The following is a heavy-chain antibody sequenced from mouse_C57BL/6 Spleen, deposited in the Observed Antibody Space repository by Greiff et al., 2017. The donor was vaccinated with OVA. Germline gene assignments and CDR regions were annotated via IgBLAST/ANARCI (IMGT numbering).Heavy chain of an antibody. CDR2: IDPSDSYT. CDR1: GYTFTSYW. Sequence: VKLQQPGAELVMPGASVKLSCKASGYTFTSYWMHWVKQRPGQGLEWIGEIDPSDSYTNYNQKFKGKSTLTVDKSSSTAYMQLSSLTSEDSAVYYCARKGWFDYWGQGTTLTVSS. V-gene: IGHV1-69*01. D-gene: IGHD1-1*02. CDR3: ARKGWFDY. J-gene: IGHJ2*01.